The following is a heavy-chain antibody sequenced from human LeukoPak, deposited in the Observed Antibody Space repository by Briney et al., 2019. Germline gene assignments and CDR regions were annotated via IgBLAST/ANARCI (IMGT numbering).Heavy chain of an antibody. D-gene: IGHD3-16*01. CDR2: IYHSGST. J-gene: IGHJ4*02. Sequence: SQTLSLTCAVSGGSISSGGYSWSWIRQPPGKGLEWIGYIYHSGSTYYNPSLKSRVTISVDRSKNQFSLKLSSVTAADTAVYYCARGGVVDVWGSSPYYFDYWGQGTLVTVSS. CDR1: GGSISSGGYS. CDR3: ARGGVVDVWGSSPYYFDY. V-gene: IGHV4-30-2*01.